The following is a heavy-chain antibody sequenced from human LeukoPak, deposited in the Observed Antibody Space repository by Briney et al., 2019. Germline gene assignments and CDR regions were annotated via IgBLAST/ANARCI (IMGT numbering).Heavy chain of an antibody. V-gene: IGHV4-31*03. J-gene: IGHJ6*02. Sequence: TLSLTCTVSGGSISSGGYYWSWIRQHPGKGLEWIGYIYYSGSTYYNPYFKSRVTISVDTSKNQFSLKLSSVTAADTAVYYCARERNGDPTGYYYYYGMDVWGQGTTVTVSS. D-gene: IGHD4-17*01. CDR3: ARERNGDPTGYYYYYGMDV. CDR1: GGSISSGGYY. CDR2: IYYSGST.